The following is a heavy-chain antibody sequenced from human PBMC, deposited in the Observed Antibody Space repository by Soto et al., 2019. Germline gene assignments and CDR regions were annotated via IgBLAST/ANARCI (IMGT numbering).Heavy chain of an antibody. CDR3: ARLVGRDWFDP. CDR1: GGSISNYY. Sequence: QVQLQESGPGLVKPSETLSLTCTVSGGSISNYYWSWIRQPPGKGLEWIGYIYYSGNTNFNPSLKSRVTISVDTSKNQFSRKLRSVTAADTAVYYCARLVGRDWFDPWGQGTLVTVSS. J-gene: IGHJ5*02. D-gene: IGHD2-2*01. V-gene: IGHV4-59*08. CDR2: IYYSGNT.